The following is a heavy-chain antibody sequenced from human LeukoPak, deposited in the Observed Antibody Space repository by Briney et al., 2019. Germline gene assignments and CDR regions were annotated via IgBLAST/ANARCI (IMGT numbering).Heavy chain of an antibody. V-gene: IGHV5-51*01. Sequence: GESLKISCKGSGYSFSTYWIGWVRQMPGKGLELMGIIYPGYSDTRYSPSFQGQVTISADKSISTAYLQWSSLKASDSAMYYCARHRASGSGSYYIRYFDYWGQGTLVTVSS. D-gene: IGHD3-10*01. CDR2: IYPGYSDT. J-gene: IGHJ4*02. CDR3: ARHRASGSGSYYIRYFDY. CDR1: GYSFSTYW.